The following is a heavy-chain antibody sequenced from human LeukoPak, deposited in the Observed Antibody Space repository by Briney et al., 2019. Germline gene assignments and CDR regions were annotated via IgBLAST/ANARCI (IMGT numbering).Heavy chain of an antibody. Sequence: GGSLRLSCAASGFTFSSYGMHWVRQAPGKGLEWVAVIWYDGSNKYYADSVKGRFTISRDNSKNTLYLQMNSLRAEDTAVYYCQVESHGSGSYYNYYYYGTDVWGKGTTVTVSS. V-gene: IGHV3-33*01. CDR1: GFTFSSYG. J-gene: IGHJ6*04. D-gene: IGHD3-10*01. CDR2: IWYDGSNK. CDR3: QVESHGSGSYYNYYYYGTDV.